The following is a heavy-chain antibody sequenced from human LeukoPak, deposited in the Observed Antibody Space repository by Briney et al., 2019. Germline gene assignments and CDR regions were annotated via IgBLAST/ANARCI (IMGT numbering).Heavy chain of an antibody. CDR2: IYESGTT. V-gene: IGHV4-34*01. CDR1: GESLNSYY. D-gene: IGHD2-15*01. Sequence: SETLSLTCAVYGESLNSYYWSWVRQPPGEGLEWVGEIYESGTTEYNPSLKSRVTISMVPSKQQFSLSLSSVTAADTAVYYWARGAWATRLGGWGLGTPVIVSS. CDR3: ARGAWATRLGG. J-gene: IGHJ4*02.